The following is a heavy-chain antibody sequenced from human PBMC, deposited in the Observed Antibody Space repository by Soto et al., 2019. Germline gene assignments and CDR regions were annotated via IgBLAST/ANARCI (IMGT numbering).Heavy chain of an antibody. V-gene: IGHV3-21*01. Sequence: EVQLVESGGGLVKPGGSLTLSCVASGFSFSKYAMNWVRQAPGKGLEWVSSISSSGYYIHYEDSVKGRFTVSRDTASNSVFLQMNSLRGEDTAVYFCARQFWDYDYYGMDVWGQGTTVTVSS. D-gene: IGHD7-27*01. CDR1: GFSFSKYA. CDR2: ISSSGYYI. CDR3: ARQFWDYDYYGMDV. J-gene: IGHJ6*02.